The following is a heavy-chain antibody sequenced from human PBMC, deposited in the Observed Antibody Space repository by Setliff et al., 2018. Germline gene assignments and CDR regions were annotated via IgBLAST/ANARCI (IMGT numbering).Heavy chain of an antibody. CDR2: IYRSGST. V-gene: IGHV4-38-2*01. CDR1: GYSISSGYY. CDR3: ARVSQYSSGWYYYYYYGMDV. Sequence: SETLSLTCAVSGYSISSGYYWGWIRQAPGKGLEWIASIYRSGSTYYNPSLKSRVTISVDTSKNQFPLKLSSVTAADTAVYYCARVSQYSSGWYYYYYYGMDVWGQGTTVTVSS. J-gene: IGHJ6*02. D-gene: IGHD6-19*01.